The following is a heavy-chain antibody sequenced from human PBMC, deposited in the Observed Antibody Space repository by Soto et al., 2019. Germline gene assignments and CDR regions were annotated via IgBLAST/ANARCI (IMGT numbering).Heavy chain of an antibody. CDR3: ARDVESGSSQYYYYFYGMDV. Sequence: QVQLVESGGGVVQPGRSLRLSCAASGFTFSSNAMHWVRQAPGKGLEWVAVLSYDGSNKYYADSVKGRFTISRDNSKNTLYLQMDSLRTEDTALYYRARDVESGSSQYYYYFYGMDVWGQGTTVTVSS. D-gene: IGHD1-26*01. V-gene: IGHV3-30-3*01. J-gene: IGHJ6*02. CDR2: LSYDGSNK. CDR1: GFTFSSNA.